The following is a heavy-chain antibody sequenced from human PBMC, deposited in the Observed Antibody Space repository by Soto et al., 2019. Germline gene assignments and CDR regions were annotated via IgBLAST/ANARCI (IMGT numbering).Heavy chain of an antibody. J-gene: IGHJ3*02. Sequence: ASVKFSCKASGYTFTSYGISWVRQAPGQGLEWMGWISAYNGNTNYAQKLQGRVTMTTDTSTSTAYMGLRSLRSDDTAVYYCARGVVTYGPLVAFDIWGQGTMVTVSS. CDR2: ISAYNGNT. CDR3: ARGVVTYGPLVAFDI. D-gene: IGHD2-21*02. V-gene: IGHV1-18*01. CDR1: GYTFTSYG.